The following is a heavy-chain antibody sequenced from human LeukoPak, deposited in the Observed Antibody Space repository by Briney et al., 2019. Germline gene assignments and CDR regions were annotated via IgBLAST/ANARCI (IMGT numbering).Heavy chain of an antibody. CDR2: MNPNSGNT. D-gene: IGHD6-19*01. V-gene: IGHV1-8*02. Sequence: ASVKVSCKASGYTFTSYDINWVRQATGQGLEWMGWMNPNSGNTGYAQKLQGRVTMTTDTSTSTAYMELRSLRSDDTAVYYCARGPYSSGWSPHPYYFDYWGQGTLVTVSS. CDR1: GYTFTSYD. J-gene: IGHJ4*02. CDR3: ARGPYSSGWSPHPYYFDY.